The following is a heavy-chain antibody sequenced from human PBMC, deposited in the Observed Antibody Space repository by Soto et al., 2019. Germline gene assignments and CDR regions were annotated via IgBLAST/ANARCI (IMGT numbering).Heavy chain of an antibody. CDR3: AFFWSGYFTDYYYYYMDV. Sequence: GGSLRLSCAASGFTFSDYYMSWIRQAPGKGLEWVSYISSSGSTIHYADSVKGRFTISRDNAKSSLYLLMNSLRAEDTAVYYCAFFWSGYFTDYYYYYMDVWGKGTTVTVSS. J-gene: IGHJ6*03. V-gene: IGHV3-11*01. CDR1: GFTFSDYY. D-gene: IGHD3-3*01. CDR2: ISSSGSTI.